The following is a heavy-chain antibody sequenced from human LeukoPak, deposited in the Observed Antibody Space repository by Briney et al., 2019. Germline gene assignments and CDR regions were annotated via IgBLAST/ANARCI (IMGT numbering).Heavy chain of an antibody. CDR3: ARQAKIPFCSGGSCYSDY. CDR1: GYSFTSYW. D-gene: IGHD2-15*01. CDR2: IYPGDSDT. J-gene: IGHJ4*02. V-gene: IGHV5-51*01. Sequence: GESLKISCKGSGYSFTSYWIGWVRQMPRKGLEWMGIIYPGDSDTRYSPSFQGQVTISADKSISTAYLQWSSLKASDTAMYYCARQAKIPFCSGGSCYSDYWGQGTLVTVSS.